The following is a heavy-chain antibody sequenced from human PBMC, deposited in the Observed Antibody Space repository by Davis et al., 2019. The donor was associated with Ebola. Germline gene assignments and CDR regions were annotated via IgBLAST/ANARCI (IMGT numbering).Heavy chain of an antibody. D-gene: IGHD2-8*02. CDR3: LRSGGV. CDR2: TYPGGTT. V-gene: IGHV3-53*01. CDR1: GFTVDGYF. J-gene: IGHJ4*02. Sequence: GESLKISCAAPGFTVDGYFMSWVRQAPGKGLEWVSVTYPGGTTYYSDSVKGRFTVSRDNSKTTVYLQMNSLRVEDTATYFCLRSGGVWGQGTLITVSS.